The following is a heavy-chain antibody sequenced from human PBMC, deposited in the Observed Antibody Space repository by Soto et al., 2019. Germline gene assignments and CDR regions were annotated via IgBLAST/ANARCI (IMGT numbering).Heavy chain of an antibody. J-gene: IGHJ4*02. D-gene: IGHD1-1*01. CDR3: ATLASPTISFDY. CDR1: GYTFTGYY. CDR2: INPNSGGT. V-gene: IGHV1-2*02. Sequence: ASVKVSCKASGYTFTGYYTHWVRQAPGQGLEWMGWINPNSGGTNYAQKFQGRVTMTRDTSISTAYMELSRLRSDDTAVYYCATLASPTISFDYWGQGTLVTVS.